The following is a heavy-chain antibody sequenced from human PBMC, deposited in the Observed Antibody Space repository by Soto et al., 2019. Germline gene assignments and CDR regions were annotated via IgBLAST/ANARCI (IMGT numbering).Heavy chain of an antibody. CDR2: IYYSGST. Sequence: PSETLSLTCTVSGGSISSGGYYWSWIRQHPGKGLEWIGYIYYSGSTYYNPSLKSRVTISVDTSKNQFSLKLSSVTAADTAVYYCARDVVVVPAAKSYGMDVWGQGTTVTVSS. D-gene: IGHD2-2*01. J-gene: IGHJ6*02. V-gene: IGHV4-31*02. CDR3: ARDVVVVPAAKSYGMDV. CDR1: GGSISSGGYY.